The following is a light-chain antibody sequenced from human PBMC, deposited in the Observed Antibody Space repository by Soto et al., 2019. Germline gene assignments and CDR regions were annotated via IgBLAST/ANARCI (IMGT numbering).Light chain of an antibody. CDR2: EVS. J-gene: IGLJ1*01. CDR1: SSDVGSYNL. Sequence: QSALTQPASVSGSPGQSITISCTGTSSDVGSYNLVSWYQQYPGKAPKLMIYEVSYRPSGVSNRFSGSKSGNTASLTISGLQAEDEADYYCSSFTTSSTRVFGTGTKLPS. CDR3: SSFTTSSTRV. V-gene: IGLV2-14*02.